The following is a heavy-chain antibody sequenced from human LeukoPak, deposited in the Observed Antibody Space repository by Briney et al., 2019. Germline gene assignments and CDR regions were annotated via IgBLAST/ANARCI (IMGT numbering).Heavy chain of an antibody. J-gene: IGHJ4*02. CDR1: GGSISSYY. CDR3: AKNPAPFDWLLYHVYFDY. CDR2: IYYSGST. V-gene: IGHV4-59*01. D-gene: IGHD3-9*01. Sequence: PSETLSLTCTVSGGSISSYYWSWIRQPPGKGLEWIGYIYYSGSTNYNPSLKSRVTISVDTSKNQFSLKLSSVTAADTAVYYCAKNPAPFDWLLYHVYFDYWGQGTLVTVSS.